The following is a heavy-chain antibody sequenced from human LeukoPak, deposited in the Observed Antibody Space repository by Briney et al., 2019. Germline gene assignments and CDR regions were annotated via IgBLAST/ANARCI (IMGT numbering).Heavy chain of an antibody. CDR1: EFTFSRYA. CDR2: IWYDGSNK. CDR3: ARDSENSYDFWSGYFVDY. D-gene: IGHD3-3*01. V-gene: IGHV3-33*08. Sequence: GGSLRPSCAASEFTFSRYAMHWVRQAPAKGLEWVAFIWYDGSNKYYADSVKGRFTISRDNSKNTLYLQVNSLRAEDTAVYYCARDSENSYDFWSGYFVDYWGQGTLVTVSS. J-gene: IGHJ4*02.